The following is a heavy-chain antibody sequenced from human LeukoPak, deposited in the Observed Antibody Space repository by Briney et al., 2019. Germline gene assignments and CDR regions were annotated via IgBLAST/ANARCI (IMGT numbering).Heavy chain of an antibody. Sequence: KPSETLSLTCTVSGYSISSGSYWAWIRQPPGKGLEWIASIYHGGSTYYNPSLKSRVTISEDTSKNQFSLKLTSVTATDTAVYYCAREPRYYDSRGYYQDHFQNWGQGALVTVSS. J-gene: IGHJ4*02. V-gene: IGHV4-38-2*02. CDR2: IYHGGST. CDR1: GYSISSGSY. CDR3: AREPRYYDSRGYYQDHFQN. D-gene: IGHD3-22*01.